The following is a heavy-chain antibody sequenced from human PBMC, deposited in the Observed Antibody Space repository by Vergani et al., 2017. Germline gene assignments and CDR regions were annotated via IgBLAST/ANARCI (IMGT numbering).Heavy chain of an antibody. CDR3: AIVDGGPYXFDY. CDR1: GYTFTSYG. D-gene: IGHD5-24*01. J-gene: IGHJ4*02. CDR2: ISAYNGNT. V-gene: IGHV1-18*01. Sequence: QVQLVQSGAEVKKPGASVKVSCKASGYTFTSYGISWVRQAPGQGLEWMGWISAYNGNTNYAQKLQGRVTMTTDTSTRTAYMELRCLRSDDTAVYYCAIVDGGPYXFDYWGQGTLVTVSS.